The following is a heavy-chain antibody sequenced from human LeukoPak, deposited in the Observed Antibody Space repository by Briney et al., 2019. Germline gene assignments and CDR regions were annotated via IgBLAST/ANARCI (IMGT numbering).Heavy chain of an antibody. J-gene: IGHJ4*02. Sequence: QPSETLSLTCAVYGGSFSGYYWSWIRQPPGKGLEWIGEINHSGSTNYNPSLKSRVTISVDTSKNQFFLKLSSVTAADTAVYYCARGITMIVVPYYFDYWGQGTLVTVSS. CDR2: INHSGST. CDR1: GGSFSGYY. V-gene: IGHV4-34*01. D-gene: IGHD3-22*01. CDR3: ARGITMIVVPYYFDY.